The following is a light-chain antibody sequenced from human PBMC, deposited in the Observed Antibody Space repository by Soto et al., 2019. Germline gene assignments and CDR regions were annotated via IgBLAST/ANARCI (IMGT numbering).Light chain of an antibody. J-gene: IGLJ3*02. V-gene: IGLV2-14*01. CDR2: EVI. Sequence: QSALTQPASVSGSPGRSITISCTGTSTDIGTYNSVSWYQHHPGKAPKLLIFEVIDRPSGVSDRFSGSKSGNTASLTISSLQFEDEADYYCCSYTTTYTLVFGGGTQVTVL. CDR3: CSYTTTYTLV. CDR1: STDIGTYNS.